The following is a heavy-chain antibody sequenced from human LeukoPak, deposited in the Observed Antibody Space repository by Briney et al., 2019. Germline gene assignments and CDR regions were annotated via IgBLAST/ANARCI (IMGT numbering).Heavy chain of an antibody. Sequence: GGSLRLSCAASGFAVSSNYMAWVRQAPGKGLEWVSIIYSGSRTDYADSVKGRFIISRDNSKNTLFLHINRLRVEDTAVYYCARDSLRPGGSGPVWGQGTTVTVSS. V-gene: IGHV3-53*01. CDR2: IYSGSRT. J-gene: IGHJ6*02. CDR1: GFAVSSNY. CDR3: ARDSLRPGGSGPV. D-gene: IGHD3-10*01.